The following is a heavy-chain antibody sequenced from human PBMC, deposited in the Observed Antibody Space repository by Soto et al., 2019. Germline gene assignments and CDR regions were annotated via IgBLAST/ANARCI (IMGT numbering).Heavy chain of an antibody. CDR2: IIPIFGTA. D-gene: IGHD3-16*02. Sequence: QVQLVQSGAGVKKPGSSVKVSCKASGGTFSSYAISWVRQAPGQGLEWMGGIIPIFGTANYAQKFQGRVTITADESTSTAYMELSSLRSEDTAVYYCARSFHRPITFGGVIARGYFDYWGQGTLVTVSS. CDR1: GGTFSSYA. V-gene: IGHV1-69*01. CDR3: ARSFHRPITFGGVIARGYFDY. J-gene: IGHJ4*02.